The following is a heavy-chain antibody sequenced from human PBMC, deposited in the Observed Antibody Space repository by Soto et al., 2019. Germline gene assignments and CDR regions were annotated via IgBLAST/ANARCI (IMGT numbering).Heavy chain of an antibody. J-gene: IGHJ4*02. CDR2: IYSGGST. D-gene: IGHD3-16*01. V-gene: IGHV3-66*01. CDR3: ARDPWAADD. CDR1: GLTVSTKY. Sequence: EVQLVESGGGLVQPGGSLRLSCAASGLTVSTKYMSWVRQAPGKGLEWVSVIYSGGSTFYADSVRGRFTISRDNSKNTVNLQMNSLRAEDTAVYYCARDPWAADDWGQGTLVTVAS.